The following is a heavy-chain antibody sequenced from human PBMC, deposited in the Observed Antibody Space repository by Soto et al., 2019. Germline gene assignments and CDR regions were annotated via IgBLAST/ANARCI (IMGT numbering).Heavy chain of an antibody. CDR3: ARFNSGSYYEAFDI. Sequence: PSETLSLTCTVSGGSISSSSYYWGWIRQPPGKGLEWIGSIYYSGSTNYNPSLKSRVTISVGKSKNQFSLKLSSVTAADTAVYYCARFNSGSYYEAFDIWGQGTMVTVSS. J-gene: IGHJ3*02. V-gene: IGHV4-39*07. D-gene: IGHD1-26*01. CDR1: GGSISSSSYY. CDR2: IYYSGST.